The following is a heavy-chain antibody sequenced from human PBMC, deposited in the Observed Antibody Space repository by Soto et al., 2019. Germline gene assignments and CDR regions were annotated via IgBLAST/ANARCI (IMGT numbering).Heavy chain of an antibody. V-gene: IGHV3-33*01. CDR1: GFTFRNYG. D-gene: IGHD6-13*01. CDR2: IWYDGSAT. CDR3: ARDIGPYSSRMDP. J-gene: IGHJ5*02. Sequence: QVQLMESGGGVVQPGRSLRLSCAASGFTFRNYGIHWVRQAPGKGLEWVAVIWYDGSATHYADSVKGRFTISRDNSKNTLYLQMNSLRVEDTAVYYCARDIGPYSSRMDPWGQGTLVTVSS.